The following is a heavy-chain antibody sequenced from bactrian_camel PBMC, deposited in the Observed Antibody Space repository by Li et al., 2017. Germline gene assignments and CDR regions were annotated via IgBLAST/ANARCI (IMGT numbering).Heavy chain of an antibody. Sequence: HVQLVESGGGSVQAGESLRLSCVVSGTIDFGECMGWLRQVPGKEREGVAAVFTNHGGATYYADSVKGRFTISEDNTKNTLYLQMNFLKPEDTAMYYCAADIRNRARPGFSCPISQTEYNYWGQGTQVTVSS. CDR3: AADIRNRARPGFSCPISQTEYNY. CDR1: GTIDFGEC. J-gene: IGHJ4*01. CDR2: VFTNHGGAT. V-gene: IGHV3-3*01. D-gene: IGHD6*01.